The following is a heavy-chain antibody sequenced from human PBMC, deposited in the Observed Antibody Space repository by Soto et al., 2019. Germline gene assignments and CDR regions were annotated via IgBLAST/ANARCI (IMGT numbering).Heavy chain of an antibody. Sequence: SETLSLTCTVSGGSISSGGYYWSWIRQHPGKGLEWIGYIYYSGSTYYNPSLKSRATISVDTSKNQFSLKLSSVTAADTAVYYCAGGVIGGVMRRGQGTLVTVSS. CDR3: AGGVIGGVMR. CDR2: IYYSGST. CDR1: GGSISSGGYY. D-gene: IGHD3-16*01. J-gene: IGHJ4*02. V-gene: IGHV4-31*03.